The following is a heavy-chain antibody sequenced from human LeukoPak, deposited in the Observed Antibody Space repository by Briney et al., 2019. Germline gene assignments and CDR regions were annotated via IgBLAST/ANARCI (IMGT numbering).Heavy chain of an antibody. J-gene: IGHJ3*02. V-gene: IGHV3-7*01. Sequence: GGSLRLSCAASGFTFSYYWMSWVRQAPGKGLEWVANIKQDGSDKYYVDSVKGRFTISRDNAKNSLNLQMNSLSAEDTAMYYCTRDLTNWNDATFDIWGQGTMVTVSS. CDR1: GFTFSYYW. CDR2: IKQDGSDK. CDR3: TRDLTNWNDATFDI. D-gene: IGHD1-1*01.